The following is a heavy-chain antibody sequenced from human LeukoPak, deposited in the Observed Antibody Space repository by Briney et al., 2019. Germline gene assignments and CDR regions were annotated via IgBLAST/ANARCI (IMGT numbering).Heavy chain of an antibody. V-gene: IGHV3-23*01. D-gene: IGHD2-2*01. Sequence: GGSLRLSCAASGFTFSSYAMSWVRQAPGKGLEWVSAISGSGGSTYYADSVKGRFTISRDNSKNTLYLQMNSLRAEDTAVYYCAKTRTYIVVVPAAIVDYWGQGTLVTVSS. CDR1: GFTFSSYA. J-gene: IGHJ4*02. CDR2: ISGSGGST. CDR3: AKTRTYIVVVPAAIVDY.